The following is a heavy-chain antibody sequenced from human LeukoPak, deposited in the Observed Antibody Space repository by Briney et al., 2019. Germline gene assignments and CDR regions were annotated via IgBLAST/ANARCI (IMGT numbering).Heavy chain of an antibody. Sequence: SETLSLTCAVYGGSFSGYYWNWIRQPPGKGLEWIGEINHSGNTNYDPSLKSRVTMSVDTSKNQFSLRLSSVTAADTAVYYCARDHNYDSSGYFLYYWGQGTLVTVSS. J-gene: IGHJ4*02. D-gene: IGHD3-22*01. CDR2: INHSGNT. CDR3: ARDHNYDSSGYFLYY. V-gene: IGHV4-34*01. CDR1: GGSFSGYY.